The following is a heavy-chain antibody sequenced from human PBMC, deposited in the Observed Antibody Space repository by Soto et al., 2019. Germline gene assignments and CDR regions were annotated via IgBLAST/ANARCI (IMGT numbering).Heavy chain of an antibody. CDR3: ARVGVTRGGNYGMDV. CDR2: IYYSGST. J-gene: IGHJ6*02. V-gene: IGHV4-59*01. D-gene: IGHD3-16*01. Sequence: SETLSLTCTVSGGSISSYYWSWTRQPPGKGLEWIGYIYYSGSTNYNPSLKSRVTISVDTSKNQFSLKLSSVTAADTAVYYCARVGVTRGGNYGMDVWGQGTKVTVSS. CDR1: GGSISSYY.